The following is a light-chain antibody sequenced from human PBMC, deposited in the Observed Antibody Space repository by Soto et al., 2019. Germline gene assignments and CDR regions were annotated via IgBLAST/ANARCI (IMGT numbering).Light chain of an antibody. CDR3: QQYGSSPWT. Sequence: EIVLTQSPGTLSFSPGERATLSCRASQSISSSYLAWYQQKPGQAPRLLIYGASSRATGIPDRFSGSGSGTDFTLTISGLEPEDFAVYYCQQYGSSPWTFGQGTKVAIK. V-gene: IGKV3-20*01. CDR2: GAS. CDR1: QSISSSY. J-gene: IGKJ1*01.